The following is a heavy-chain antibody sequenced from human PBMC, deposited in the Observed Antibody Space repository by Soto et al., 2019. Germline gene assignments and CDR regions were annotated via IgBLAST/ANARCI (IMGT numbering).Heavy chain of an antibody. V-gene: IGHV3-74*01. Sequence: GGSLRLSCAASGFTFSSYWMHWVRQAPGKGLVWVSRINSDGSSTSYADSVKGRFTISRDNAKNTLYLQMNSLRAEDTAVYYCEGTLLHPYYYYYMDVWGKGTTVTVSS. CDR1: GFTFSSYW. J-gene: IGHJ6*03. CDR3: EGTLLHPYYYYYMDV. CDR2: INSDGSST.